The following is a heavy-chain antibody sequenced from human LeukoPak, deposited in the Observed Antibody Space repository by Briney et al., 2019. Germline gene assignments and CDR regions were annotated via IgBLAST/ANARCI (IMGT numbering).Heavy chain of an antibody. J-gene: IGHJ6*03. D-gene: IGHD6-6*01. CDR2: IKSKTDGGTT. CDR3: TTRYSSSRVPYYYYMDV. Sequence: GGSLRLSCAASGFTFSNAWMSWVRQAPGKGLEWGGRIKSKTDGGTTDYAAPVKGRFTISRDDSKNTLYLQMNSLKTEDTAVYYCTTRYSSSRVPYYYYMDVWGKGTTVTVSS. CDR1: GFTFSNAW. V-gene: IGHV3-15*01.